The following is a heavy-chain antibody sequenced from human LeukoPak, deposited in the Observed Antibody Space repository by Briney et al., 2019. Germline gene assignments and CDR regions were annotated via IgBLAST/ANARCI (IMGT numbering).Heavy chain of an antibody. CDR1: GYTFTSYG. CDR3: ARRGRIVGATHPPGYYMDV. D-gene: IGHD1-26*01. Sequence: GASVKVSCKASGYTFTSYGISWVRQAPGQGLEWMGWISAYNGNTNYAQKLQGRVTMTTDTSTSTAYMELRSLRSDDTAVYYCARRGRIVGATHPPGYYMDVWGKGTTVTISS. J-gene: IGHJ6*03. V-gene: IGHV1-18*01. CDR2: ISAYNGNT.